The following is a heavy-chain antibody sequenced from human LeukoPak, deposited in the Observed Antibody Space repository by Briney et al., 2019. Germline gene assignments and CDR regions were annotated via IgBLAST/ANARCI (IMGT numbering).Heavy chain of an antibody. V-gene: IGHV3-66*01. CDR3: ARFTHGGDFDY. CDR2: IYSGGST. J-gene: IGHJ4*02. Sequence: GGSLRLSCAASGFTVSSSYMNWVRQAPGKGLEWVSLIYSGGSTSYADSVKGRFTISRDNSKNTLYLQMNSLRAEDTAVYYCARFTHGGDFDYWGQGTLVTVSS. D-gene: IGHD2-21*01. CDR1: GFTVSSSY.